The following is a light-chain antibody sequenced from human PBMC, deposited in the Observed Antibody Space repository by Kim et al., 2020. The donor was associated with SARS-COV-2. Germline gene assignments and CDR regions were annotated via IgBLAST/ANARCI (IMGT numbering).Light chain of an antibody. Sequence: GNSVPIPGRASHSISTWLAWEQKKPGKAPTLLIYDASSMESGVTSRFSGSGSGTESTLNNSRLQPDDFAIYYCQQYHLYARTFGQGTKLEI. CDR1: HSISTW. CDR3: QQYHLYART. CDR2: DAS. V-gene: IGKV1-5*01. J-gene: IGKJ2*01.